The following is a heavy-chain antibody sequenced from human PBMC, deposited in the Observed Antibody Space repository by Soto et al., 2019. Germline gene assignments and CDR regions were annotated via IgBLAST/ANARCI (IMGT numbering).Heavy chain of an antibody. V-gene: IGHV1-18*01. CDR1: GYTFSTYG. J-gene: IGHJ4*02. CDR3: ARVGPSREVPYQFEY. Sequence: QVDLVQSGPEVRKPGASVNVSCKASGYTFSTYGISWVRQAPGQGLEWMGWISAYNHYTNYAQKFQGRVTMTTDTSTITAYMELRSLRSGHPGMYFCARVGPSREVPYQFEYWGQGTLVTFSS. CDR2: ISAYNHYT. D-gene: IGHD2-2*01.